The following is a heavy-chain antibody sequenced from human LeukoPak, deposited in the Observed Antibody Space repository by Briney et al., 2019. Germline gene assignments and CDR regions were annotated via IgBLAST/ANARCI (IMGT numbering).Heavy chain of an antibody. D-gene: IGHD2-2*01. CDR3: SRAPHPQCSQISCPFDY. CDR1: GFVFRDYG. Sequence: GRSLRLCCTASGFVFRDYGMAWDRQAPGKGLEWVSFIRSKNYGEITEYAASVKGRFTISREDSKSVAYLQMDSLRIDDTAVYYCSRAPHPQCSQISCPFDYWGQGTLVTVSS. CDR2: IRSKNYGEIT. J-gene: IGHJ4*02. V-gene: IGHV3-49*04.